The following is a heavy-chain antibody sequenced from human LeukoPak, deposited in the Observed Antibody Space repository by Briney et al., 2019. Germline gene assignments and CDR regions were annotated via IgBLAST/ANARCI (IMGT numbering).Heavy chain of an antibody. V-gene: IGHV3-48*04. CDR1: GFTFSSFG. Sequence: GGSLRLSCAASGFTFSSFGMNWVRQAPGKGLEWVSFIISSSSAIYYADSVKGRFTISRDNAKNSLYLQMNSLRAEDTAVYYCARRQWGSSTRCYTRNCFWYFDLWGRGTLVTVSS. CDR3: ARRQWGSSTRCYTRNCFWYFDL. CDR2: IISSSSAI. D-gene: IGHD2-2*02. J-gene: IGHJ2*01.